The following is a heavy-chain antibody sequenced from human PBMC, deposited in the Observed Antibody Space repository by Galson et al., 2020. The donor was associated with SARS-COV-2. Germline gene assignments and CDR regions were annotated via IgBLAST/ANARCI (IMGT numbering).Heavy chain of an antibody. CDR3: ARGSVVVVAARTYYYYYGMDV. Sequence: SETLSLTCAVYGGSFSGYYWSWIRQPPGKGLEWIWEINHSGSTNYNPSLKSRVTISVDTSKNQFSLKLCSVTAADTAVYYCARGSVVVVAARTYYYYYGMDVWGQGTTVTVSS. CDR2: INHSGST. J-gene: IGHJ6*02. D-gene: IGHD2-15*01. V-gene: IGHV4-34*01. CDR1: GGSFSGYY.